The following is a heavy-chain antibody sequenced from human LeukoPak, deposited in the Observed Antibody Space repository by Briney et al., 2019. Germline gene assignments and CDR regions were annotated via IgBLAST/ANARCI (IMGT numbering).Heavy chain of an antibody. Sequence: GESLKISCKGSGYRFTSYWIGWVRQMPGKGLEWIGIIYPGDSDTTYSPSFQGQVTISVDKSISTAYLQWSSLKASDTAMYYCARGVVVVPAAEPENWFDPWGQGTLVTVSS. CDR3: ARGVVVVPAAEPENWFDP. CDR2: IYPGDSDT. CDR1: GYRFTSYW. D-gene: IGHD2-2*01. V-gene: IGHV5-51*01. J-gene: IGHJ5*02.